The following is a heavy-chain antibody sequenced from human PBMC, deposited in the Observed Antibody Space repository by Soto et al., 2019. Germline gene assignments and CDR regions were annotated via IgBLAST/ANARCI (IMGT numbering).Heavy chain of an antibody. CDR3: ARDYGITTFGY. CDR2: IYYSGST. V-gene: IGHV4-30-4*01. Sequence: SETLSLTCTVSGGSISSGDYYWSWIRQLPGKGLEWIGYIYYSGSTYYNPSLKSRVTISVDTSKNQFSLKLSSVTAADTAVYYCARDYGITTFGYWGQGTLVTVSS. J-gene: IGHJ4*02. D-gene: IGHD3-3*01. CDR1: GGSISSGDYY.